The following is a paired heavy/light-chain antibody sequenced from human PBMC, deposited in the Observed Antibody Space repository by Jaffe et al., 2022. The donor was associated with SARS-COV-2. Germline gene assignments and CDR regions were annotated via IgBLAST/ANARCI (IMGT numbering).Light chain of an antibody. CDR1: QSISSW. Sequence: DIQMTQSPSTLSASVGDRVTITCRASQSISSWLAWYQQKPGKAPKLLIYKASSLESGVPSRFSGSGSGTEFTLTISSLQPDDFATYYCQQYNSYSAITFGQGTRLEIK. V-gene: IGKV1-5*03. CDR3: QQYNSYSAIT. J-gene: IGKJ5*01. CDR2: KAS.
Heavy chain of an antibody. CDR2: IYTSGST. D-gene: IGHD2-2*01. V-gene: IGHV4-4*07. Sequence: QVQLQESGPGLVKPSETLSLTCTVSGGSISSYYWSWIRQPAGKGLEWIGRIYTSGSTNYNPSLKSRVTMSVDTSKNQFSLKLSSVTAADTAVYYCARDRKEFYLPENWGQGTLVTVSS. CDR1: GGSISSYY. CDR3: ARDRKEFYLPEN. J-gene: IGHJ4*02.